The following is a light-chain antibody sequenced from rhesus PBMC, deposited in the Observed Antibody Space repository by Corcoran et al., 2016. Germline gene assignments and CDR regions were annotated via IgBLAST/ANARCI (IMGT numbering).Light chain of an antibody. CDR2: GAS. Sequence: EIVMTQSPATLPLSPGERATLSCRASQSVSSSSAWYQQKPGQAPKLLIYGASSRATGIPDRLSGSGSWTEFTLTIRSLEPEDFAVYYCQQYSNWPYSFGQGTKVEIK. J-gene: IGKJ2*01. V-gene: IGKV3-42*03. CDR3: QQYSNWPYS. CDR1: QSVSSS.